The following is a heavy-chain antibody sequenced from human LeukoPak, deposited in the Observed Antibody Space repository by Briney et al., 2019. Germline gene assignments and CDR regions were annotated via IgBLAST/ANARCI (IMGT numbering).Heavy chain of an antibody. Sequence: GGSLRLSCAASGLTFSSYWMHWVRQAPGKGLLWVSRINTDGSSTSYADSVKGRFTISRDNAKNTLYLQMNSLRAEDTAVYYCARAEYYYDSSGYDLDYWGQGTLVTVSS. D-gene: IGHD3-22*01. CDR1: GLTFSSYW. J-gene: IGHJ4*02. CDR3: ARAEYYYDSSGYDLDY. V-gene: IGHV3-74*01. CDR2: INTDGSST.